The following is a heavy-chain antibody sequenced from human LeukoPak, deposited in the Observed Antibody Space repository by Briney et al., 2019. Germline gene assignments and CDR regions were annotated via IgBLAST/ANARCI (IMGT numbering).Heavy chain of an antibody. D-gene: IGHD2-2*01. J-gene: IGHJ4*02. CDR3: ARVGDSPLRIVVVPAAAHFDY. CDR1: GYTFTSYD. CDR2: MNPNSGNT. Sequence: ASVKVSCKASGYTFTSYDINWVRQATGQGLEWMGWMNPNSGNTGYAQKFQGRVTMTRNTSISTAYMELSSLRSEDTAVYYCARVGDSPLRIVVVPAAAHFDYWGQGTLVTVSS. V-gene: IGHV1-8*01.